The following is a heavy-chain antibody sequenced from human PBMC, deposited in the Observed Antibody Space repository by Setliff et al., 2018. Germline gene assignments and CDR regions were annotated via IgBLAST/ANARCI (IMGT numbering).Heavy chain of an antibody. V-gene: IGHV3-48*04. D-gene: IGHD2-2*01. CDR1: GFTFSTYN. CDR3: ARSESCGATNCSPFDY. CDR2: ISFSSSTI. Sequence: PGGSLRLSCAASGFTFSTYNMNWVRQAPGKGLEWVSYISFSSSTIYYADSVKGRFTISRDNAENSLYLQMNSLRAEDTAVYYCARSESCGATNCSPFDYWGQGTLVTVSS. J-gene: IGHJ4*02.